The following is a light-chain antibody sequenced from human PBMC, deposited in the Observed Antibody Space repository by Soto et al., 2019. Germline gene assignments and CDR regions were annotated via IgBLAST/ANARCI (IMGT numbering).Light chain of an antibody. J-gene: IGKJ1*01. Sequence: EIVLTRSPGTLSLSPGERATLSRRASQSVSSSYLAWYQQKPGQAPRLLIYGASSRATGIPDRFSGSGSGTDFTLTISRLEPEDFAVYYCQQYGSSPPTFGQGTKVDIK. CDR3: QQYGSSPPT. CDR2: GAS. V-gene: IGKV3-20*01. CDR1: QSVSSSY.